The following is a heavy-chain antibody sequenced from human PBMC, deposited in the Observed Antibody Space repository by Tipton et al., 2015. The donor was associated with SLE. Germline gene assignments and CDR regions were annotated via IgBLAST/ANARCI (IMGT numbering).Heavy chain of an antibody. J-gene: IGHJ4*02. V-gene: IGHV4-59*07. D-gene: IGHD6-19*01. CDR3: ARRATYNSGWYHDY. Sequence: TLSLTCAVSGASISGFYWSWIRQPPGKGLEWIAYIFYSGHTDSYNPSLKSRVTISVDTSKNQFSLNLSSVTAADTAVYYCARRATYNSGWYHDYWGQGTLVTVSS. CDR2: IFYSGHT. CDR1: GASISGFY.